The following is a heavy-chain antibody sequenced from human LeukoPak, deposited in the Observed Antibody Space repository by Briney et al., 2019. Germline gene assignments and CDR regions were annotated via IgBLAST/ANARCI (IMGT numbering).Heavy chain of an antibody. Sequence: ASVKVSCKASGYTFTNYGISWVRQAPGQGLEWMGWISAYNGNTNYAQKLQGRVTMTTDTPTSTAYMELRSLRSDDTAVYYCARDANIVVVPAATYYYYYGMDVWGQGTTVTVSS. CDR2: ISAYNGNT. J-gene: IGHJ6*02. CDR3: ARDANIVVVPAATYYYYYGMDV. CDR1: GYTFTNYG. V-gene: IGHV1-18*01. D-gene: IGHD2-2*01.